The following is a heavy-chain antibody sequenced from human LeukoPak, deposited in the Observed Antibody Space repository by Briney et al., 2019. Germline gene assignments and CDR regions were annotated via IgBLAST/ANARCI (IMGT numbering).Heavy chain of an antibody. D-gene: IGHD5-18*01. CDR3: ARGMGYSYGHPQGAFDI. CDR1: GYSFTSYG. CDR2: MSAYNGKT. J-gene: IGHJ3*02. V-gene: IGHV1-18*01. Sequence: ASVKVSCKASGYSFTSYGFNWVRQAPGQGLEWMGWMSAYNGKTNYAHSLQGRVTVTADTSTSTAYMELRSLRSEDTAVYYCARGMGYSYGHPQGAFDIWGQGT.